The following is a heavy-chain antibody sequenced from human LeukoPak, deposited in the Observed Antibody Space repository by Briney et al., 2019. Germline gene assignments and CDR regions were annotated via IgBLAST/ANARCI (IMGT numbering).Heavy chain of an antibody. Sequence: GESLKISCKGSGYSFTSYWIGWVRQMPGKGLDWMGIVYPGDSDTRYSPSFQGQVTISADKSISTAFLQWSSLKASDTAMYYCARQASVAGTGADYFDYWGQGTLVTVSS. CDR2: VYPGDSDT. J-gene: IGHJ4*02. CDR3: ARQASVAGTGADYFDY. V-gene: IGHV5-51*01. D-gene: IGHD6-19*01. CDR1: GYSFTSYW.